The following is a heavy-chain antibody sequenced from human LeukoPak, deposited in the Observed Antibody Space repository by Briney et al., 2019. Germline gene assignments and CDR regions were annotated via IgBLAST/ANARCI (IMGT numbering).Heavy chain of an antibody. CDR2: ISISGTTI. CDR3: ATSYSG. D-gene: IGHD6-13*01. Sequence: GGSLRLSCTASGFTFSSYEMNWVRQAPGKGLEWVSYISISGTTIYYADSVRGRFTISRDNAKNSLYLQMNSLRAEDAAVYYCATSYSGWGQGTLVTVSS. J-gene: IGHJ4*02. CDR1: GFTFSSYE. V-gene: IGHV3-48*03.